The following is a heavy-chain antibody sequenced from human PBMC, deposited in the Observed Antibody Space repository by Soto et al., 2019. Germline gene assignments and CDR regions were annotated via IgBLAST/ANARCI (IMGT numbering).Heavy chain of an antibody. CDR2: IYYSGST. Sequence: SDTLSLTCTFSGGSISSGDYYWSWIRQPPGKGLEWIGYIYYSGSTYYNPSLKSRVTISVDTSKNQFSLKLSSVTAADTAVYYCARDQGYSGYDGGLDYWGQGTLVTVS. CDR1: GGSISSGDYY. V-gene: IGHV4-30-4*02. J-gene: IGHJ4*02. CDR3: ARDQGYSGYDGGLDY. D-gene: IGHD5-12*01.